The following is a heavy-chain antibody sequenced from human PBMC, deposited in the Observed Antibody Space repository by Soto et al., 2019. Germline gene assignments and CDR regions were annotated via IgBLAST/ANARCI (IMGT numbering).Heavy chain of an antibody. CDR2: MNPNSGNT. V-gene: IGHV1-8*01. D-gene: IGHD3-9*01. J-gene: IGHJ6*03. CDR1: GYTFTSYD. CDR3: AGGPQGYDILTGYYYYYYMDV. Sequence: ASVKVSCKASGYTFTSYDINWVRQATGQGLEWMGWMNPNSGNTGYAQKFQGRVTMTRNTSISTAYMELSSLRSEDTAVYYCAGGPQGYDILTGYYYYYYMDVWGKGTTVTVSS.